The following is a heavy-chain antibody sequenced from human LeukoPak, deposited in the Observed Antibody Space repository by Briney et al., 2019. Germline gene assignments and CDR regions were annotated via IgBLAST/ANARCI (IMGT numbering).Heavy chain of an antibody. Sequence: SVKVSCKASGGTFSSYAISWVRQAPGQGLEWMGGIIPIFGTANYAQKFQGRVTITADKSTSTAYMELSSLRSEDTAVYYCARDRTQGYNYYYYMDVWGKGTTVTVSS. CDR1: GGTFSSYA. J-gene: IGHJ6*03. CDR2: IIPIFGTA. D-gene: IGHD1-14*01. V-gene: IGHV1-69*06. CDR3: ARDRTQGYNYYYYMDV.